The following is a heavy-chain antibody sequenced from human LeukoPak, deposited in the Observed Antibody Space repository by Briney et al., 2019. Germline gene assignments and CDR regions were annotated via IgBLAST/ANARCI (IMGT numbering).Heavy chain of an antibody. CDR2: ISYDGSNK. Sequence: PGRSLRLSCAASGFTFSSYAMHWVRQAPGKGLEWVAVISYDGSNKYYADSVKGRFTISRDNSKNTLYLQMNSLRAEDTAVYYCAKPGIATIYYFGNWAQGTLVTVSS. D-gene: IGHD6-13*01. CDR3: AKPGIATIYYFGN. J-gene: IGHJ4*02. CDR1: GFTFSSYA. V-gene: IGHV3-30-3*02.